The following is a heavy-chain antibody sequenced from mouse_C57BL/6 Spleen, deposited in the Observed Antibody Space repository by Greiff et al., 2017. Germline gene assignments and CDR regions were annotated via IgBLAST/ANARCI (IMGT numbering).Heavy chain of an antibody. CDR3: ARSTGYSNPFEY. V-gene: IGHV1-55*01. D-gene: IGHD2-5*01. CDR1: GYTFTSYW. J-gene: IGHJ2*01. Sequence: QVQLQQPGAELVKPGASVKMSCKASGYTFTSYWITWVKQRPGQGLEWIGDIYPGSGSTNYNEKFKSKATLTVDTSSSTAYMQLSSLTSEDSAVYYGARSTGYSNPFEYWGQGTTLTVSS. CDR2: IYPGSGST.